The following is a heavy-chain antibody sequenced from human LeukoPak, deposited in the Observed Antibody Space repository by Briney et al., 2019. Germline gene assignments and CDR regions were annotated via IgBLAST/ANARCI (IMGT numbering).Heavy chain of an antibody. Sequence: PSETLSLTCAVYGGSFSGYYWSWIRQPPGKGLEWIGEINHSGSTNYNPSLKSRVTISVDTSKNQFSLKLSSVTAADTAVYYCARGISSSWQFDYWGQGTLVIVSS. D-gene: IGHD6-13*01. J-gene: IGHJ4*02. CDR3: ARGISSSWQFDY. CDR1: GGSFSGYY. V-gene: IGHV4-34*01. CDR2: INHSGST.